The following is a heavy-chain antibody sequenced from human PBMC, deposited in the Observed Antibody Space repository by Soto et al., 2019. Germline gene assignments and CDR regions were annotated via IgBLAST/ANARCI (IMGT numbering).Heavy chain of an antibody. V-gene: IGHV3-48*01. CDR1: GFTFSSYS. CDR3: ARDGDGYNWNYLHPFRHSIDY. J-gene: IGHJ4*02. Sequence: PGGSLRLSCAASGFTFSSYSMNWVRQAPGKGLEWVSYISSSSSTIYYADSVKGRFTISRDNAKNSLYLQMNSLRAEDTAVYYCARDGDGYNWNYLHPFRHSIDYWGQGTLVTVSS. D-gene: IGHD1-7*01. CDR2: ISSSSSTI.